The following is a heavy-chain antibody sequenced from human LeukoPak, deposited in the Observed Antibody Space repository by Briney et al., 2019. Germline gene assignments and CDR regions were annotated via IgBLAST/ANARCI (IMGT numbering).Heavy chain of an antibody. Sequence: PGGSLRLSCAASGFTFSSYSMNWVRQAPGKGLEWVSYSSSSIIYYADSVKGRFTISRDNAKNSLYMQMNSLRAEDTAVYYCARDRSITSFGVVRRNKVGTLDVWGKGTTVTVSS. J-gene: IGHJ6*04. CDR3: ARDRSITSFGVVRRNKVGTLDV. CDR1: GFTFSSYS. CDR2: SSSSII. D-gene: IGHD3-3*01. V-gene: IGHV3-48*01.